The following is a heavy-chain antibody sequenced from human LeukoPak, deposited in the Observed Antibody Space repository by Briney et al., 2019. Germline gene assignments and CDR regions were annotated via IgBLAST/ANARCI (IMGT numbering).Heavy chain of an antibody. V-gene: IGHV3-15*01. CDR1: GFTFSNAW. J-gene: IGHJ4*02. D-gene: IGHD3-10*01. CDR2: IKSKTDGGTT. Sequence: GGSLRLSCAASGFTFSNAWMSWVRQAPGKGLEWVGRIKSKTDGGTTDYAAPVKGRFTISRDDSKNTLYLQMNSLKTEDTAVYYCTTAPDPDYYGSGSYEYWGQGTLVTVSS. CDR3: TTAPDPDYYGSGSYEY.